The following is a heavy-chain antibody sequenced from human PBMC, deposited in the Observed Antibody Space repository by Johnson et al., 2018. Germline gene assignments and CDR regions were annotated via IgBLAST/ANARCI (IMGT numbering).Heavy chain of an antibody. CDR1: GFTFSSYG. CDR3: AKRGMAIFGVVTSKPYYYDGMDV. J-gene: IGHJ6*02. V-gene: IGHV3-33*06. CDR2: IWYDGSNK. Sequence: QVQLVESGGGVVQPGMSLRLSCAASGFTFSSYGMHWVRPAPGKGLEWVAVIWYDGSNKYYADYVKGRVTTSRENPKNTLYLQMNSLRAEDTSVYYCAKRGMAIFGVVTSKPYYYDGMDVWGQGTMVTVSS. D-gene: IGHD3-3*01.